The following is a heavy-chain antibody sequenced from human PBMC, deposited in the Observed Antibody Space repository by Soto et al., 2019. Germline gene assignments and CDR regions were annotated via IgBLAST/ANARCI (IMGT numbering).Heavy chain of an antibody. J-gene: IGHJ4*02. CDR2: INPNSGVT. CDR1: VLIFAGYF. D-gene: IGHD3-16*01. Sequence: SVKVSCKASVLIFAGYFLHCVRQATGKGLEWMGGINPNSGVTKDAQKFQGRVTMTWETSMKTAYMELVSLRFDDMAVYYCARGVRGSSQELDSWGQGTRVTVSS. CDR3: ARGVRGSSQELDS. V-gene: IGHV1-2*02.